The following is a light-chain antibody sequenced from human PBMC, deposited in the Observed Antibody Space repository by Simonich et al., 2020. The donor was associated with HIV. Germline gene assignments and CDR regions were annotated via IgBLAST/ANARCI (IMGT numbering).Light chain of an antibody. Sequence: EIVLTQSPATLSLSPGERATLSCRASKSVSSYLAWDQQKPGQAPRLLIYDASNRAPGIPARFRGSGSGTDFTLTNSSLEPEDFAVYYCQQRSNWPPITFGQGTRLEIK. CDR1: KSVSSY. CDR3: QQRSNWPPIT. V-gene: IGKV3-11*01. CDR2: DAS. J-gene: IGKJ5*01.